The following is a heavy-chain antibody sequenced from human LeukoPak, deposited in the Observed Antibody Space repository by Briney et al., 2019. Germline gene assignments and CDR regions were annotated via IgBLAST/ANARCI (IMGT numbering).Heavy chain of an antibody. CDR2: INHSGST. Sequence: PSETLSLTCAVYGGSFSGYYWSWTRQPPGKGLEWIGEINHSGSTNYNPSLKSRVTISVDTSKIQFSLKLSSVTAADTAVYYCARGPYCSNTSCFVAYYYMDVWGKGTTVTVSS. CDR1: GGSFSGYY. D-gene: IGHD2-2*01. V-gene: IGHV4-34*01. CDR3: ARGPYCSNTSCFVAYYYMDV. J-gene: IGHJ6*03.